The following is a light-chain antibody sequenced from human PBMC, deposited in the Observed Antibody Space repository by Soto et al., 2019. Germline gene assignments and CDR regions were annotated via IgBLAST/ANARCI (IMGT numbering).Light chain of an antibody. V-gene: IGKV1-9*01. CDR2: AAS. Sequence: IQLTQSPSSLSASVGDSVTITCRASQDISSHLAWYQQKPGKAPKVLIYAASTLESGIPSRFSGSGSGTDFTLTISSLQAEDFATYYCQQYHTWPITFGGGTKVEIK. J-gene: IGKJ4*01. CDR3: QQYHTWPIT. CDR1: QDISSH.